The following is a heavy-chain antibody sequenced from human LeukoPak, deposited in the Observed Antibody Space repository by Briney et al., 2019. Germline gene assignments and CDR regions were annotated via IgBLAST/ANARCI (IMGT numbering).Heavy chain of an antibody. V-gene: IGHV1-69*01. D-gene: IGHD3-22*01. J-gene: IGHJ1*01. CDR1: GSTFSTYA. CDR3: ATTRDYYGNSGYTLLQD. Sequence: SVKVSCKASGSTFSTYAINWVRQAPGQGLEWMGGIIPILGTSNYAQRLQGRVTIIADESSGTAYMTLSSLRSEDTAIYYCATTRDYYGNSGYTLLQDWGQGTLVTVSS. CDR2: IIPILGTS.